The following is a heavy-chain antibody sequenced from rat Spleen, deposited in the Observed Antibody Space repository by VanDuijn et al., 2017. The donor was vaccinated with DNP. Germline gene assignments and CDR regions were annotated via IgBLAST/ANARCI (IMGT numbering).Heavy chain of an antibody. CDR3: ARGLNYGGYIYSWYFDF. CDR1: GYSITSNY. V-gene: IGHV3-1*01. J-gene: IGHJ1*01. CDR2: ISYSGST. D-gene: IGHD1-11*01. Sequence: EVQLQESGPGLVKPSQSLSLTCSVTGYSITSNYWGWIRKFPGNKMVWMGYISYSGSTSYNPSLKSRISITRDTSKNPFFLQLNSVTTEDTATYYCARGLNYGGYIYSWYFDFWGPGTMVTVSS.